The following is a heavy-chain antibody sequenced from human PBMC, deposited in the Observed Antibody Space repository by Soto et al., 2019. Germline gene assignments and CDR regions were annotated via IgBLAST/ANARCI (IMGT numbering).Heavy chain of an antibody. CDR1: GYTFTSYG. CDR2: ISAYNGNT. D-gene: IGHD4-4*01. V-gene: IGHV1-18*01. CDR3: ARVSVTKVTGDYCYRLDL. J-gene: IGHJ6*02. Sequence: SVQVSCKASGYTFTSYGISWVRQAPGQGLEWMGWISAYNGNTNYAQKLQGRVTMTTDTSTSTAYMELRSLRSDDTAVYYCARVSVTKVTGDYCYRLDLWSQGTSVPVS.